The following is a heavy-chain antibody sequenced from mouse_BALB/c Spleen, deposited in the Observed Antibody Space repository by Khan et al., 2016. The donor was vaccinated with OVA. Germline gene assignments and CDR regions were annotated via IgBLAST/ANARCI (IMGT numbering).Heavy chain of an antibody. J-gene: IGHJ2*01. D-gene: IGHD1-1*01. Sequence: QVQLQQSGAELVKAGASVKMSCKASGYTFTSYWMHWVKQRLGQGLEWIAETNPTSGRTYYNEKFKSKATLTVDKSSSTAYMLLSRPTFEDSAVYYCARIEKGVATCFDYWGQGTPLTVSS. CDR2: TNPTSGRT. CDR1: GYTFTSYW. CDR3: ARIEKGVATCFDY. V-gene: IGHV1S81*02.